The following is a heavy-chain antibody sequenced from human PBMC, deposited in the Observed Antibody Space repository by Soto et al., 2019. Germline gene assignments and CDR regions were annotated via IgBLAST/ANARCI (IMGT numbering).Heavy chain of an antibody. CDR3: ARDCAYFDS. V-gene: IGHV4-31*03. J-gene: IGHJ4*02. CDR1: GGSISSGGQY. Sequence: PSETLSLTCSVSGGSISSGGQYWSWIRQHPGKGLEWIAYIYYSWSTYYNPSLTSRVTLSVDTYKNQCALDLDSVTAADTDVYCCARDCAYFDSWGQGTLVTVSS. CDR2: IYYSWST. D-gene: IGHD2-21*01.